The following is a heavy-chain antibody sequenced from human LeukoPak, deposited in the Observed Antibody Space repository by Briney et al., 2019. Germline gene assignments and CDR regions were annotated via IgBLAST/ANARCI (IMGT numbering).Heavy chain of an antibody. V-gene: IGHV4-4*02. CDR2: HSGST. J-gene: IGHJ6*02. CDR3: ARLSVPSRDYYYYYGMDV. Sequence: HSGSTNYNSSLKSRVTISVDKSKNQFSLKLSSVTAADTAVYYCARLSVPSRDYYYYYGMDVWGQGTTVTVSS.